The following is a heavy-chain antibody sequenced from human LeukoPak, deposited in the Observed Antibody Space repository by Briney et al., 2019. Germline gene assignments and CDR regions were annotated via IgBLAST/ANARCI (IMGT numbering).Heavy chain of an antibody. J-gene: IGHJ6*03. D-gene: IGHD3-3*01. V-gene: IGHV1-69*05. CDR3: AINPLTPTRSGYYTDYYYYYYMDV. Sequence: SVKVSCKASGGTFSSYAISWVRQAPGQGLEWMGGIIPIFGTANYAQKFQGRVTITTDESTSTAYMELSSLRSEDTAVYYCAINPLTPTRSGYYTDYYYYYYMDVWGKGTTVTVSS. CDR2: IIPIFGTA. CDR1: GGTFSSYA.